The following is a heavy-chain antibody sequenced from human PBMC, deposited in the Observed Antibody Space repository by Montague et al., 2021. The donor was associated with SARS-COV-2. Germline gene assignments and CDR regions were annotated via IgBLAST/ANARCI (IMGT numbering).Heavy chain of an antibody. J-gene: IGHJ4*02. CDR1: GFTFSPFW. D-gene: IGHD3-22*01. Sequence: SLRLSCAASGFTFSPFWMTWVRQVPGKGLQWVADIKQDGSETYYVDAVKGRFTISRDNAKNSLYLQLDSLRAEDTAVYYCARSYDSSGYQYWGQGTLVTVSS. V-gene: IGHV3-7*05. CDR3: ARSYDSSGYQY. CDR2: IKQDGSET.